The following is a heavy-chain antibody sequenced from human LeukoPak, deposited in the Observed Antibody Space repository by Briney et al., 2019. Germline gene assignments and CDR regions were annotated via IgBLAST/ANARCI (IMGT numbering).Heavy chain of an antibody. CDR2: IYHSGST. CDR1: GGSISSGGYP. CDR3: ARGGDFDY. Sequence: SQTLSLTCAVSGGSISSGGYPWSWIRQPPGKGLEWIGYIYHSGSTYYNPSLKSRVTISVDRSKNQFSLKLSSVTAADTAVYYCARGGDFDYWGQGTLVTVSS. V-gene: IGHV4-30-2*01. J-gene: IGHJ4*02.